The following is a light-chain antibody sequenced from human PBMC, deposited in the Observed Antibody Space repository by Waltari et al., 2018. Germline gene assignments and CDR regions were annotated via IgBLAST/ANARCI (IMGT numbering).Light chain of an antibody. CDR3: QSYDTSLSVV. CDR1: GSNLGAYD. Sequence: QSVLTQPPSVSGAPGQRVTLPCPGSGSNLGAYDVHWYQHRPGKAPTLLIYVVNNRPSGVPDRFFGSKSGTSASLAITSLRAEDEGVYYCQSYDTSLSVVFGGGTKLTVL. CDR2: VVN. J-gene: IGLJ2*01. V-gene: IGLV1-40*01.